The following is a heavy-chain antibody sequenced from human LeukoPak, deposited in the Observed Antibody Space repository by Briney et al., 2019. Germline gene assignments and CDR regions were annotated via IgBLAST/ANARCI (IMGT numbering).Heavy chain of an antibody. D-gene: IGHD6-13*01. CDR1: GGSISSHY. CDR2: IYYSGST. Sequence: PSETLSLTCTVSGGSISSHYWSWIRQPPGKGPEWIGYIYYSGSTNYNPSLKGRVTISVDTSKNQFSLKLSSVTAADTAVYYCARDMGYSSTLYYYYYMDVWGKGTTVTVSS. CDR3: ARDMGYSSTLYYYYYMDV. V-gene: IGHV4-59*11. J-gene: IGHJ6*03.